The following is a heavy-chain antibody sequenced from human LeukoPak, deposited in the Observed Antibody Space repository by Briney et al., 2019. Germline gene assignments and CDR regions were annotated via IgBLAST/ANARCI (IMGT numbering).Heavy chain of an antibody. J-gene: IGHJ4*02. Sequence: GGSLRLSCAASGFTFSSYGTQWVRQAPGKGREWVAVIWYDGSNKYYADSVKGRFTISRDNSQHTLYLQMNSLRAEATAVYYCARDLGSGWMEGYFDYWGQGTLVTVSS. CDR3: ARDLGSGWMEGYFDY. CDR2: IWYDGSNK. CDR1: GFTFSSYG. V-gene: IGHV3-33*01. D-gene: IGHD6-19*01.